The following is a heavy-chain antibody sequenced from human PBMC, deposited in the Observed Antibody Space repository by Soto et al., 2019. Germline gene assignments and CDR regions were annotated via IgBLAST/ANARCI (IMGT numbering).Heavy chain of an antibody. J-gene: IGHJ3*02. CDR2: IFYSGST. V-gene: IGHV4-59*01. CDR3: ARQQWLVLNAFDI. D-gene: IGHD6-19*01. Sequence: SETLSLTCTVSGGSISSYYWSWIRQPPGKGLEWIGYIFYSGSTNYNPSHKSRVTISVDTSKNQFSLKLSSVTAADTAVYYCARQQWLVLNAFDIWGQGTMVT. CDR1: GGSISSYY.